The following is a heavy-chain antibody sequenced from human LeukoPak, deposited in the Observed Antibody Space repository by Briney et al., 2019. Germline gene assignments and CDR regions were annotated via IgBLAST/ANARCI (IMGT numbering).Heavy chain of an antibody. CDR2: TRDKANSYMT. CDR1: GFTISDHF. D-gene: IGHD2-2*01. CDR3: ARDKGYCSSTSCYGSKNWYFDL. J-gene: IGHJ2*01. V-gene: IGHV3-72*01. Sequence: GGSLRLSCAASGFTISDHFMDWVRQAPGKGLEWVGRTRDKANSYMTEYAASVKGRFTISRDDSKNSVDLQMNSLKTAATAVYYCARDKGYCSSTSCYGSKNWYFDLWGRGTLVTVSS.